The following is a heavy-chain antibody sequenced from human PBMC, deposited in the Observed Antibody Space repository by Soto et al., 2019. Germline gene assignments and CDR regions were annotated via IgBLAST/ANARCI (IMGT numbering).Heavy chain of an antibody. CDR2: MYNTGST. J-gene: IGHJ6*02. V-gene: IGHV4-59*01. D-gene: IGHD2-21*02. CDR3: ARDLWGYCGTDCYPLDV. CDR1: GGSISGYY. Sequence: PSETLSLTCTVSGGSISGYYWSWIRQPPGKGLEWIGYMYNTGSTVYNPSFESRVTISVDTSKNQFSLKLNSVTAADTAVYYCARDLWGYCGTDCYPLDVWGQGTKVTVS.